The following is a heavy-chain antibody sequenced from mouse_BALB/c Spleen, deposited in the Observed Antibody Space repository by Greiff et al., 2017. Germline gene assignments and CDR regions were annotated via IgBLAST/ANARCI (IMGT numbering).Heavy chain of an antibody. Sequence: VQLKQSGPELVKPGASVKMSCKASGYTFTSYVMHWVKQKPGQGLEWIGYINPYNDGTKYNEKFKGKATLTSDKSSSTAYMELSSLTSEDSAVYYCARSRQLGLRNYAMDYWGQGTSVTVSS. J-gene: IGHJ4*01. CDR3: ARSRQLGLRNYAMDY. D-gene: IGHD3-2*01. CDR2: INPYNDGT. CDR1: GYTFTSYV. V-gene: IGHV1-14*01.